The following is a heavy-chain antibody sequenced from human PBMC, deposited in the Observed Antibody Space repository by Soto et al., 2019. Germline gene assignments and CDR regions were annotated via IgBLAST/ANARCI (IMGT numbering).Heavy chain of an antibody. Sequence: EVQLVESGGGLVQPGGSLRVSCVASGFTFSNYWMHWVRQVPGKGLVWVSRITSDGSGTTYADSVKGRFTISRDNAKNTLYLKMNSLRGDDTAVYYCARDRIEVAALDYWGQGTLVTVSS. J-gene: IGHJ4*02. D-gene: IGHD6-19*01. CDR1: GFTFSNYW. CDR3: ARDRIEVAALDY. CDR2: ITSDGSGT. V-gene: IGHV3-74*01.